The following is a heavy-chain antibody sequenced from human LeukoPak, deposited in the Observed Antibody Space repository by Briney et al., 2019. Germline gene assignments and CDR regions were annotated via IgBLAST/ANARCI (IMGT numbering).Heavy chain of an antibody. Sequence: SETPSLTCAVYGGSFSGYYWSWIRQPPGKGLEWIGEINHSGSTNYNPSLKSRVTISVDTSKNQFSLKLSSVTAADTAVYYCARRLYGSGSYRHDYWGQGTLVTVSS. V-gene: IGHV4-34*01. CDR2: INHSGST. J-gene: IGHJ4*02. CDR3: ARRLYGSGSYRHDY. D-gene: IGHD3-10*01. CDR1: GGSFSGYY.